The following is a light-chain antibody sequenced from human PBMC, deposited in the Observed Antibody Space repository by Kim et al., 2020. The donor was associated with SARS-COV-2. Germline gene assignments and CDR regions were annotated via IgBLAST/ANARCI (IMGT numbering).Light chain of an antibody. CDR3: QQRSNWPLWT. CDR2: DTS. V-gene: IGKV3-11*01. CDR1: QSVTY. Sequence: APGERATVSCRASQSVTYLAWYQHKPGQAPRLLIYDTSNRATDIPARFSGGTSGTDFTLTISSLQPEDSAVYYCQQRSNWPLWTFGQGTKVDIK. J-gene: IGKJ1*01.